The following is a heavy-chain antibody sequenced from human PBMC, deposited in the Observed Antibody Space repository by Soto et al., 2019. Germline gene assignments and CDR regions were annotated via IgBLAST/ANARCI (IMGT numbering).Heavy chain of an antibody. Sequence: KASETLSLTCTVSGGSISSGDYYWSWIRQPPGKGLEWIGYIYYSGSTYYNPSLKSRVTISVDTSKNQFSLKLGSVTAADTAVYYCARRNSYGFSWFDPWGQGTLVTVSS. CDR1: GGSISSGDYY. J-gene: IGHJ5*02. CDR3: ARRNSYGFSWFDP. CDR2: IYYSGST. V-gene: IGHV4-30-4*01. D-gene: IGHD5-18*01.